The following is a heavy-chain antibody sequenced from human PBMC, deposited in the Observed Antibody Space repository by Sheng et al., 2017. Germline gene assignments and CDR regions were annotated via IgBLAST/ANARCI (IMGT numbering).Heavy chain of an antibody. D-gene: IGHD6-25*01. J-gene: IGHJ4*01. CDR1: GFIFSSYG. CDR2: INGGSNYI. Sequence: EVQLVESGGGLVKPGGSLRLSCAASGFIFSSYGMSWVRQAPGKGLEWVSSINGGSNYIYYTDSVRGRFTISRDNAKNSLFLQMNSLRAEDTAVYYCAGGRDIAAAKYYFDYWG. CDR3: AGGRDIAAAKYYFDY. V-gene: IGHV3-21*01.